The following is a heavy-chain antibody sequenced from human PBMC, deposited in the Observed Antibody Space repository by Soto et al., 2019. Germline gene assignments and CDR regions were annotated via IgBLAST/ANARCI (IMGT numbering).Heavy chain of an antibody. D-gene: IGHD5-12*01. J-gene: IGHJ4*02. CDR3: ARGGGNSGYGDYFDY. V-gene: IGHV3-33*01. CDR1: GFTFSSYG. CDR2: IWYDGSNK. Sequence: GGSLRLSCAASGFTFSSYGMHWVRQAPGKGLEWVAVIWYDGSNKYYADSVKGRFTISRDNSKNTLYLQMNSLRAEDTAVYYCARGGGNSGYGDYFDYWGQGTLVTVSS.